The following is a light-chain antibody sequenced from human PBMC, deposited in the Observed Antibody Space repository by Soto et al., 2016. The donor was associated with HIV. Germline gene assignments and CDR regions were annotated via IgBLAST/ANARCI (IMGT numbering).Light chain of an antibody. V-gene: IGLV3-19*01. Sequence: SSELTQDPVVSVALGQTVNITCQGDSLRSYYASWYQQKPGQAPVLVLFGNNKRPSGIPARFSGSSSGNPASLTITGARAEDEADYYCHSRSGTEDHGYVFGTGTKVTV. J-gene: IGLJ1*01. CDR2: GNN. CDR3: HSRSGTEDHGYV. CDR1: SLRSYY.